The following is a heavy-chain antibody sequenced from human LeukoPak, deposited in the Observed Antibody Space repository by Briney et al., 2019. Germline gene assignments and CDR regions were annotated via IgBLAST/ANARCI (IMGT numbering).Heavy chain of an antibody. V-gene: IGHV3-53*01. CDR1: GFTVSSNY. J-gene: IGHJ4*02. CDR3: ARDPYCSSTSCQFDY. D-gene: IGHD2-2*01. Sequence: GGSLRLSCGASGFTVSSNYMSWVRQAPGKGLEWVSVIYSGGSTYYADSVKGRFTISRDNSKNTLYLQMNSLRAEDTAVYYCARDPYCSSTSCQFDYWGQGTLVTVSS. CDR2: IYSGGST.